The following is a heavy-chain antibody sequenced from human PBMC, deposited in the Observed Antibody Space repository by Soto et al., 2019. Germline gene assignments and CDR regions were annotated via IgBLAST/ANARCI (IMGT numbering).Heavy chain of an antibody. CDR2: IYYSGST. J-gene: IGHJ4*02. Sequence: PSETLSLTCTVSGGSVSSYYWSWIRQPPGKGLEWIGYIYYSGSTNYNPSLKSRVSISVDTSKNHFSVKLSSVTAADTAVYYCARLPIVGATSYFDCRGQGTLVTVSS. D-gene: IGHD1-26*01. CDR1: GGSVSSYY. V-gene: IGHV4-59*02. CDR3: ARLPIVGATSYFDC.